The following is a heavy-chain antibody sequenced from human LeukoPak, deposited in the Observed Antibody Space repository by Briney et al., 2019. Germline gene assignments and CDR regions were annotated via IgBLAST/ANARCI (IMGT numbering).Heavy chain of an antibody. J-gene: IGHJ4*02. CDR3: ARGYLEYSSSFFDY. CDR2: IYHSGST. V-gene: IGHV4-30-2*01. CDR1: GGSISSGGYS. Sequence: SETLSLTCVVSGGSISSGGYSWSWIRQPPGKGLEWIGYIYHSGSTYYNPSLKSRVTISVDRSKNQFSLKLSSVTAADTAVYYCARGYLEYSSSFFDYWGQGTLVTVSS. D-gene: IGHD6-6*01.